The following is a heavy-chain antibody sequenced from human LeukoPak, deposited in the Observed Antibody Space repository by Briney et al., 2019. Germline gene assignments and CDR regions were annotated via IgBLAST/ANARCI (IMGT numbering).Heavy chain of an antibody. CDR1: GYSFTSYA. CDR2: ISAYNGNT. D-gene: IGHD6-13*01. V-gene: IGHV1-18*01. CDR3: ARDPLRSTWSTYYNALDV. J-gene: IGHJ6*02. Sequence: ASVKLSCKASGYSFTSYAINWGRQAPRQGLEWMGWISAYNGNTDYAQKLQGRVTMTTDTSTSTAYMELRSLTSDDTAVYYCARDPLRSTWSTYYNALDVWGQGTTVTVSS.